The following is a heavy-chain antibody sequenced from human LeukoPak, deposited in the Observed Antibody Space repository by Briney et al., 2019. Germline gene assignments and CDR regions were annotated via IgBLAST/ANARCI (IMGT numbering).Heavy chain of an antibody. V-gene: IGHV3-23*01. CDR3: ARPAWEDYYYYGMDV. CDR2: ISGSGGST. CDR1: GFTFSSYA. D-gene: IGHD1-26*01. Sequence: GGSLRLSCAASGFTFSSYAMSWVRQAPGKGLEWVSAISGSGGSTYYAGSVKGRFTISRDNSKNTLYLQMNSLRAEDTAVYYCARPAWEDYYYYGMDVWGQGTTVTVSS. J-gene: IGHJ6*02.